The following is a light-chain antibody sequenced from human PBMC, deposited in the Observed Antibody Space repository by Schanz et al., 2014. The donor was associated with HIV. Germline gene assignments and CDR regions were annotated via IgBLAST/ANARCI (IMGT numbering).Light chain of an antibody. CDR3: QQYTPYSHT. CDR2: AAS. Sequence: DIQLTQSPSFLSASVGDRVTTTCRASQGISTYLAWHQQKPGKAPKLLIYAASVLQGAVPSRFSGSGSGTVFTLTITSLQPEDFATYYCQQYTPYSHTFGQGTTLEI. J-gene: IGKJ2*01. V-gene: IGKV1-9*01. CDR1: QGISTY.